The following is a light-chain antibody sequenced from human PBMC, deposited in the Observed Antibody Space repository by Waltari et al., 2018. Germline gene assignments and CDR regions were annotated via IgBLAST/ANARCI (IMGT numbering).Light chain of an antibody. Sequence: QSALTQPASVSGSPGRSITISCTGTSSDIGAYNYVSWYQQHPGKAPKLMIYDVSNRPSGVSIRFSGSKSGNTASLTISGLQADDEADYYCSSYTSTSTPVVFGGGTKLTVL. J-gene: IGLJ2*01. CDR3: SSYTSTSTPVV. CDR2: DVS. CDR1: SSDIGAYNY. V-gene: IGLV2-14*03.